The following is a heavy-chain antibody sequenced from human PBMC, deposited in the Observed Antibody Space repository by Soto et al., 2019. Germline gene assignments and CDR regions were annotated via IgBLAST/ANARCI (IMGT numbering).Heavy chain of an antibody. Sequence: SVKVSCKASGGTFSSYAISWVRQAPGQGLEWMGGIIPIFGTANYAQKFQGRVTITADKSTSTAYMELSSLRSEDTAVYYCARAPGYSGGGYGQLDYYGIDIRGQGTRVTVSS. CDR1: GGTFSSYA. CDR2: IIPIFGTA. J-gene: IGHJ6*02. V-gene: IGHV1-69*06. CDR3: ARAPGYSGGGYGQLDYYGIDI. D-gene: IGHD6-19*01.